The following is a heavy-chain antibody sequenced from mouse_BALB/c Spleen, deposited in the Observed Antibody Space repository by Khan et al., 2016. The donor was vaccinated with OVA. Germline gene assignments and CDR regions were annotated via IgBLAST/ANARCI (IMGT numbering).Heavy chain of an antibody. D-gene: IGHD2-1*01. V-gene: IGHV14-3*02. CDR3: ARSRGNYGAYDMDY. J-gene: IGHJ4*01. Sequence: VRLQQSGAELVKPGASVKLSCTASGFNIKDTYIHWVKQRPEQGLEWIGRIDPANGNTKYDKKFPGKATITADTSSNTAYTQLSSLTSEDSAVYYCARSRGNYGAYDMDYWGQGTSVTVSS. CDR1: GFNIKDTY. CDR2: IDPANGNT.